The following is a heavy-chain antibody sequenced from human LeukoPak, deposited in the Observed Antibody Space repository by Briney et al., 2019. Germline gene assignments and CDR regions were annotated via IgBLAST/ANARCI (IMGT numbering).Heavy chain of an antibody. CDR1: GYSFTSYW. Sequence: KVSCKGSGYSFTSYWIGWVRQMPGKGLEWMGIIYPGDCDTRYSPSFQGQVTISADKSISTAYLQWSSLEASDTAMYYCARTRYYYDSSGYSHWGQGTLVTVSS. D-gene: IGHD3-22*01. V-gene: IGHV5-51*01. CDR2: IYPGDCDT. J-gene: IGHJ4*02. CDR3: ARTRYYYDSSGYSH.